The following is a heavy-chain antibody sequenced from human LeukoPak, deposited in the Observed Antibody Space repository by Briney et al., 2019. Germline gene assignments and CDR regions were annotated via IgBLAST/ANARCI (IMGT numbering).Heavy chain of an antibody. V-gene: IGHV4-59*01. CDR2: IYYSGST. J-gene: IGHJ4*02. CDR1: GGSISSYY. D-gene: IGHD6-13*01. Sequence: PSETLSLTCTVSGGSISSYYWSWIRQPPGKGLEWIGYIYYSGSTNYNPSLKSRVTISVDTSKNQFSLKLSSVTAADTAVYYCARSSYSSSWYGLCFDYWGQGTLVTVSS. CDR3: ARSSYSSSWYGLCFDY.